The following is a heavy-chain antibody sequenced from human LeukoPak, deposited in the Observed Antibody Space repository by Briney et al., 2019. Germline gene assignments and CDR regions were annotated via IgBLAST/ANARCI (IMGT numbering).Heavy chain of an antibody. CDR3: AIPGSHLGAFDI. D-gene: IGHD1-26*01. CDR1: GGSISSSSYY. V-gene: IGHV4-39*01. CDR2: IYYSGST. J-gene: IGHJ3*02. Sequence: SETLSLTCTVSGGSISSSSYYWGWIRQPPGKGLEWIGSIYYSGSTYYNPSLKSRVTISVDTSKNQFSLKLSSVTAADTAVYYCAIPGSHLGAFDIWGQGKMVTVSS.